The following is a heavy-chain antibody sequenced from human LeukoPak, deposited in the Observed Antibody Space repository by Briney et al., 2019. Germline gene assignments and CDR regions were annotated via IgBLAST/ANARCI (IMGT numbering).Heavy chain of an antibody. CDR2: IYNSGIF. D-gene: IGHD5-18*01. CDR3: ARGIGGYMCAL. V-gene: IGHV4-31*03. J-gene: IGHJ4*02. CDR1: GASVRSGGFY. Sequence: SETLSLTCTVSGASVRSGGFYWSWIRQHPGKGLEYIGYIYNSGIFFYNPSLESRLTMSADTSMNQFSLKLSSVTAADTAVYFCARGIGGYMCALWGQGTLVIVS.